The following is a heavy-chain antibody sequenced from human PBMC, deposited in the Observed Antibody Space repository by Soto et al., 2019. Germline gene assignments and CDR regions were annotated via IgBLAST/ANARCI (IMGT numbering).Heavy chain of an antibody. CDR3: ARDEGVYSSSWYNWFDP. Sequence: SQTLSLTCAISGDSVSSNSAAWNWIRQSPSRGLEWLGRTYYRSKWYNDYAVSVKSRITINPDTSKNQFSLQLNSVTPEDTAVNYCARDEGVYSSSWYNWFDPWGQGTLVTVSS. V-gene: IGHV6-1*01. CDR2: TYYRSKWYN. D-gene: IGHD6-13*01. CDR1: GDSVSSNSAA. J-gene: IGHJ5*02.